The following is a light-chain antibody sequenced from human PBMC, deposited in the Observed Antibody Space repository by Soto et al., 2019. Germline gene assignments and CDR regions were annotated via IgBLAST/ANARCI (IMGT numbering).Light chain of an antibody. V-gene: IGLV1-40*01. CDR1: SSNTGSYYD. CDR3: QSYDSSLSHVV. CDR2: GDN. Sequence: QSVPAQPPSVSGAPGQRVTIPCTGSSSNTGSYYDVHWYQQLPGTVPKLLIYGDNNRPSGVPDRFSGSKSGTSASLAITGLQAEDEADYYCQSYDSSLSHVVFGGGTKLTVL. J-gene: IGLJ2*01.